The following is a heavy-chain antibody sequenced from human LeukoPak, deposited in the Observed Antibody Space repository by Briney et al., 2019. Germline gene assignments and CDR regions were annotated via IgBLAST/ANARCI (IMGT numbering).Heavy chain of an antibody. CDR2: ITSNGGTI. J-gene: IGHJ4*02. CDR1: GFNFSTYE. V-gene: IGHV3-48*03. Sequence: SGGSLRLSCAGSGFNFSTYEMNWVRQAPGKGLEWISYITSNGGTIYYAESVKGRFTISRDNAKNSVYLRMNNLRAEDTAIYYCAREDYWGQGTLVTVSS. CDR3: AREDY.